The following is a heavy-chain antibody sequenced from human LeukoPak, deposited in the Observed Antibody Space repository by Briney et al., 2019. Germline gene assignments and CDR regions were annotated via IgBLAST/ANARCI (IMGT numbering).Heavy chain of an antibody. J-gene: IGHJ4*02. V-gene: IGHV3-9*01. CDR1: GFIFDNYG. Sequence: GGSLRLSCSASGFIFDNYGMHWVRQFPGKDLEWVAGISWDSSKIDYADSVKGRFTISRDNAKNSLYLQMNSLRVEDTALYYCAKDLLWADYFGSGSYLDYWGQGILVIVSS. CDR3: AKDLLWADYFGSGSYLDY. CDR2: ISWDSSKI. D-gene: IGHD3-10*01.